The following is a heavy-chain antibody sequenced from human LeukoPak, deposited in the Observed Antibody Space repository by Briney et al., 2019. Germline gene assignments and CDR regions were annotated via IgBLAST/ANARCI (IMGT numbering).Heavy chain of an antibody. CDR3: ARVRAGVYYYDSSGRFDY. J-gene: IGHJ4*02. D-gene: IGHD3-22*01. CDR2: IYYSGST. CDR1: GGSISSYY. V-gene: IGHV4-59*01. Sequence: SETLSLTCTVSGGSISSYYWSWIRQPPGKGLEWIGYIYYSGSTNYNPSLKSRVTISVDTSKNQFSLKLSSVTAADTAVYYCARVRAGVYYYDSSGRFDYWGQGTLATVSS.